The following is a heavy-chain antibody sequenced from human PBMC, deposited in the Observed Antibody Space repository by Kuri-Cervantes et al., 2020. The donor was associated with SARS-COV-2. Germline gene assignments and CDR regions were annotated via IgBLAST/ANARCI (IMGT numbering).Heavy chain of an antibody. CDR3: ARTSWKAVGGGFDY. CDR1: GFSLSSNGMR. J-gene: IGHJ4*02. Sequence: SGPTLVKPTQTLTLTCTFSGFSLSSNGMRVSWIRQSPGKALEWLARFDWDGDKFYRPSLKTRLTISKDTSKNQVVLRMTNMDPGDTATYYCARTSWKAVGGGFDYWGQGILVTVSS. CDR2: FDWDGDK. V-gene: IGHV2-70*04. D-gene: IGHD6-19*01.